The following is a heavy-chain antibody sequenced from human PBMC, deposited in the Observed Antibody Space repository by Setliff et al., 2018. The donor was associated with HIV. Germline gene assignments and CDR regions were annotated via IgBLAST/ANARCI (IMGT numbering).Heavy chain of an antibody. Sequence: SVKVSCKTSGGTLSNYVITWVRQAPGQGLEWMGMIIPMYNIPAYAQKFQGRVTFTADESTSTAYMELSSLSSEDTAVYYCAREHGTSWPYFDFWGQGTLVTVSS. CDR3: AREHGTSWPYFDF. V-gene: IGHV1-69*13. J-gene: IGHJ4*02. CDR2: IIPMYNIP. CDR1: GGTLSNYV.